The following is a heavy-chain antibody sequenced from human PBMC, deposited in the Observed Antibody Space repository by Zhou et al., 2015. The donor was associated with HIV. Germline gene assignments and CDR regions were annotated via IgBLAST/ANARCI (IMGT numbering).Heavy chain of an antibody. CDR2: IIPIFAIA. Sequence: QVLLVQSGAEVKKPGSSVKVSCKASGGTLSSYALSWVRQAPGQGLEWMGGIIPIFAIANYAQNFQGRVTITADEATNTAYMELSSLRSEDTAVYYCAREEASGFNKGGFDIWGQGQWSPSLQ. V-gene: IGHV1-69*01. CDR3: AREEASGFNKGGFDI. D-gene: IGHD6-19*01. J-gene: IGHJ3*02. CDR1: GGTLSSYA.